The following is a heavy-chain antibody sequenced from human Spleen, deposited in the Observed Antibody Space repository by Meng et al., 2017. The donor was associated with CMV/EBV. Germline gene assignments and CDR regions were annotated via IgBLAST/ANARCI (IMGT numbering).Heavy chain of an antibody. CDR3: ARDRYDYGDYPYYYGMDV. V-gene: IGHV6-1*01. CDR1: GDSVSSTSAA. J-gene: IGHJ6*02. Sequence: SQTLSLTCAISGDSVSSTSAAWNWIRQSPSRGLEWLGGTYFRSKWYRDYAVSMKSRITINPDTSKNQFSLQLNSVTPEDTAVYYCARDRYDYGDYPYYYGMDVWGQGTTVTVSS. CDR2: TYFRSKWYR. D-gene: IGHD4-17*01.